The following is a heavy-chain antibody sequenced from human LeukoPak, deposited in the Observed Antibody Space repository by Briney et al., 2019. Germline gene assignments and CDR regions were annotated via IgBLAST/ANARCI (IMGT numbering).Heavy chain of an antibody. Sequence: PGGSLRLSCTASGFTFNDYYMSWIRQAPGKGLEWVATIKHDGGDKFYVDSVKGRFTISRDNAKNSLYLQMNSLRAEDTAVYYCARDPKIVVVPAAIGEHGYQGYWGQGTLVTVSS. V-gene: IGHV3-7*01. CDR1: GFTFNDYY. CDR2: IKHDGGDK. CDR3: ARDPKIVVVPAAIGEHGYQGY. D-gene: IGHD2-2*02. J-gene: IGHJ4*02.